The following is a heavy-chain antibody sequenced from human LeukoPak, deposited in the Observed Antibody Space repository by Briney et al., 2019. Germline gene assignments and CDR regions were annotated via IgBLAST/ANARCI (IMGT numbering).Heavy chain of an antibody. V-gene: IGHV1-18*04. CDR1: GYTFTSYG. J-gene: IGHJ4*02. CDR2: ISAYNGNT. CDR3: ARDKGYDILTGYEKFDY. D-gene: IGHD3-9*01. Sequence: GASVKVSCKASGYTFTSYGISWVRQAPGQGLEWMGWISAYNGNTNYAQKLQGRVTMTTDTSTSTAYMELRSLRYDDTAVYYCARDKGYDILTGYEKFDYWGQGTLVTVSS.